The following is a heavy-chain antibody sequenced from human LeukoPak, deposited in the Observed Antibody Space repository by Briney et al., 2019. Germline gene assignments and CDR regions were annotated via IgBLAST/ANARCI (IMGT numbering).Heavy chain of an antibody. Sequence: PSETLSLTCAVSGGSISSGGYSWSWIRQPPGKGLEWIEYIYHSGSTYYNPSLKSRVTISVDTSKNQFSLKLSSVTAADTAVYYCAVGGSTVTTPFDYWGQGTLVTVSS. J-gene: IGHJ4*02. V-gene: IGHV4-30-2*01. CDR1: GGSISSGGYS. D-gene: IGHD4-17*01. CDR3: AVGGSTVTTPFDY. CDR2: IYHSGST.